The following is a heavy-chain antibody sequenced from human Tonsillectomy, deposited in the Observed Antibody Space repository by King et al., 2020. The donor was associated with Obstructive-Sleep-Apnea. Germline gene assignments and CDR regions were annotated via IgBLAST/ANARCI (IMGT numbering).Heavy chain of an antibody. J-gene: IGHJ4*02. V-gene: IGHV5-51*01. CDR3: ARGGEYYFDY. CDR1: GYRFLTYW. CDR2: IYPGDSDI. Sequence: EVQLVESGAEVKKPGEALKISCKGSGYRFLTYWIGWVRQIPWKGLEWMGIIYPGDSDIRYSPAFQGQVTISADESITTAYLQWSSLKASDTAMYYCARGGEYYFDYWGQGTLVTVSS. D-gene: IGHD2-15*01.